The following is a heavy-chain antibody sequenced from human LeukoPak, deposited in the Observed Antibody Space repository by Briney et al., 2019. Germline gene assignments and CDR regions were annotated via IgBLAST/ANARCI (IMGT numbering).Heavy chain of an antibody. CDR2: INHSGST. Sequence: PSETLSLTCAVSGGSLSGYYWTWIRQPPGKGLEWIGEINHSGSTNYNPSLKSRVTISVDTSKNQFSLKLSSVTAADTAVYYCARHPQRSYYYDSSGFFDYWGQGTLVTVSS. V-gene: IGHV4-34*01. J-gene: IGHJ4*02. D-gene: IGHD3-22*01. CDR3: ARHPQRSYYYDSSGFFDY. CDR1: GGSLSGYY.